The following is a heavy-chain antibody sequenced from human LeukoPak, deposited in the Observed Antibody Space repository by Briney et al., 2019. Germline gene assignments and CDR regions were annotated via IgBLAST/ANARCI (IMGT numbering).Heavy chain of an antibody. Sequence: PGGSLRLSCVASGFTFSTFGMNWVRQAPGKGLEWVSYVSSSRTTIYYADSVKGRFTISRDDAKSSLYLQMNSLRAEDTALYYCASMSTGYYDDYWGQGTLVAVSS. V-gene: IGHV3-48*01. CDR2: VSSSRTTI. D-gene: IGHD3-9*01. CDR1: GFTFSTFG. CDR3: ASMSTGYYDDY. J-gene: IGHJ4*02.